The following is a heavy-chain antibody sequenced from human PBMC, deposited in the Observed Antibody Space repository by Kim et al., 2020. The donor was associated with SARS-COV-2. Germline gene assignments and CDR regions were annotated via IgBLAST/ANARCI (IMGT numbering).Heavy chain of an antibody. V-gene: IGHV3-33*01. J-gene: IGHJ3*02. CDR3: ATPYGGNSNAFDI. CDR2: IWYDGSNK. D-gene: IGHD4-17*01. CDR1: GFTFSSYG. Sequence: GGSLRLSCAASGFTFSSYGMHWVRQAPGKGLEWVAVIWYDGSNKYYADSVKGRFTISRDNSKNTLYLQMNSLRAEDTAVYYCATPYGGNSNAFDIWGQGTMVTVSS.